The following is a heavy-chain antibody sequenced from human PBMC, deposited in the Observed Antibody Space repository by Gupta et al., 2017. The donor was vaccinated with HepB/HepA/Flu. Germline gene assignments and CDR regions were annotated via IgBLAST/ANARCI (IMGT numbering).Heavy chain of an antibody. J-gene: IGHJ3*02. V-gene: IGHV3-9*01. D-gene: IGHD1-26*01. Sequence: EVQLVESGGGLVQPGRSLRLSCAASGFTFDDYAMHWVRQAPGKGLEWVSGISWNSGSIGYADSVKGRFTISRDNAKNSLYLQMNSLRAEDTALYYCAKDLWEPGVDGAFDIWGQGTMVTVSS. CDR2: ISWNSGSI. CDR1: GFTFDDYA. CDR3: AKDLWEPGVDGAFDI.